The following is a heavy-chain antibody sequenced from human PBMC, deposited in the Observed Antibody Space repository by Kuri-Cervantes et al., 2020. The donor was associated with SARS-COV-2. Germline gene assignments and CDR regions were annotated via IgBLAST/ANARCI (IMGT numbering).Heavy chain of an antibody. D-gene: IGHD2-15*01. Sequence: ASVKVSCKVSGYTLTELSMHWVRQAPGQGLEWMGWISAYNGNTNYAQKLQGRVTMTTDTSTSTAYMELRSLRSDDTAVYYCARVLICGGSCYAFDIWGQGTMVTVSS. CDR1: GYTLTELS. V-gene: IGHV1-18*01. J-gene: IGHJ3*02. CDR3: ARVLICGGSCYAFDI. CDR2: ISAYNGNT.